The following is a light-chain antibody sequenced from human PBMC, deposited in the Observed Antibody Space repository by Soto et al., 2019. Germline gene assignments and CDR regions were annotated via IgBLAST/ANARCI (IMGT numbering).Light chain of an antibody. CDR3: CSYAVTSLFV. J-gene: IGLJ1*01. CDR1: SSDVGSYNH. CDR2: EGN. V-gene: IGLV2-23*01. Sequence: QSALTQPASVSGSPGQSITISCTGTSSDVGSYNHVSWYQQHPGKAPKLMIYEGNKRPSGVSNRFSGSKSANTASLTISGLQTEDEADYYCCSYAVTSLFVFGTGTKVTVL.